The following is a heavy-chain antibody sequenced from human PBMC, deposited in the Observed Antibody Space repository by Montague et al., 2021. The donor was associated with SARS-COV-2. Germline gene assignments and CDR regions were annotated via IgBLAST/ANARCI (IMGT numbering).Heavy chain of an antibody. Sequence: SETLSLTCTVSGGSITNNIYYWAWIRQPPGKGLEWIGSIYYTGNTYYNPSLKSRVTISVVTYKNHFTLKLSSVTAAETAVYYCARLKRYFDSSGSPSAFDFWGQGTKVTVSS. CDR2: IYYTGNT. CDR1: GGSITNNIYY. CDR3: ARLKRYFDSSGSPSAFDF. V-gene: IGHV4-39*02. J-gene: IGHJ3*01. D-gene: IGHD3-22*01.